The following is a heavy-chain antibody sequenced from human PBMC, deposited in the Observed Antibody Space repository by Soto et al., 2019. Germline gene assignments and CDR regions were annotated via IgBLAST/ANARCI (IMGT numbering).Heavy chain of an antibody. V-gene: IGHV4-34*01. CDR3: ARQNPAQGYYYGMDV. Sequence: PSETLSLTSGHYGWPFSGYYWSWIRQPPGNGLEWIGEINHSGSTNYNPSLKSRVTISVDTSKNQFSLKLSSVTAADTAVYYCARQNPAQGYYYGMDVWGQGTTVT. CDR1: GWPFSGYY. J-gene: IGHJ6*02. CDR2: INHSGST.